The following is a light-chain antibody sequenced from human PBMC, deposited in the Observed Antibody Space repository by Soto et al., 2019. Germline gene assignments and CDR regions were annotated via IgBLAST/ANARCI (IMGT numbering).Light chain of an antibody. V-gene: IGLV2-18*02. CDR2: EVS. J-gene: IGLJ1*01. CDR3: NSYTSSGTYV. Sequence: QSVLTQPPSVSGSPGQSVTISCTGTSSDVGSYNRVSWYQQPPGTAPKLMIYEVSNRPSGVPDRFSGSKSGNTASLTISGLQAEDEADYYCNSYTSSGTYVLGTGTKVTVL. CDR1: SSDVGSYNR.